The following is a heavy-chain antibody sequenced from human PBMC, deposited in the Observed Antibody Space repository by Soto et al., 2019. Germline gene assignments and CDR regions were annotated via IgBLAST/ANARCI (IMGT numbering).Heavy chain of an antibody. V-gene: IGHV4-59*11. CDR3: ARSGLTFRGVV. CDR1: GGSISGHF. Sequence: SETLSLTCTVSGGSISGHFLSWIRQPPGKGLEYIGWIFHTGGTNYNASLAGRVAISVDTSKTQISLNLHSVTAADTAVYYCARSGLTFRGVVWGQGIPLTVSS. CDR2: IFHTGGT. J-gene: IGHJ4*01. D-gene: IGHD3-16*01.